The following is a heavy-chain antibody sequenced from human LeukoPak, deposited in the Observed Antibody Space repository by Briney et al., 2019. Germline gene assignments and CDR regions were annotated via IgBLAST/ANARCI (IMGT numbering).Heavy chain of an antibody. J-gene: IGHJ5*02. CDR3: ARDINGYYYDSHGYYPTDL. V-gene: IGHV1-18*01. D-gene: IGHD3-22*01. CDR1: GYIFTSYG. CDR2: ISVYNGNT. Sequence: GASVKVSCKASGYIFTSYGIGWVRQAPGQGLERMGWISVYNGNTNYPQRLQGRVTMTTDTSTTTAYMELRSLRSDDTAVYYCARDINGYYYDSHGYYPTDLWGQGTLVAVSS.